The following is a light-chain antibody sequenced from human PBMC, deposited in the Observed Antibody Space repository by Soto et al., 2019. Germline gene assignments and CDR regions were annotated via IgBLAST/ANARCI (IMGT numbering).Light chain of an antibody. Sequence: EIVLTQSAATLSLSPGERATLSCGASQSVSSYLAWYQQKNGQAPRLLIYGASSRATGIPDRFSGSGYGTDFTLTISRLETEDFAVYYCQQYGSSPKTFGQGTKVDIK. V-gene: IGKV3-20*01. CDR1: QSVSSY. J-gene: IGKJ1*01. CDR2: GAS. CDR3: QQYGSSPKT.